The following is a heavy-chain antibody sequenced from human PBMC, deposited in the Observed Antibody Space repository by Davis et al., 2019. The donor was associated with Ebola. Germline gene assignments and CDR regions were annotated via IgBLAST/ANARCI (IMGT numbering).Heavy chain of an antibody. V-gene: IGHV4-59*01. J-gene: IGHJ6*02. CDR3: ARDERSSSWGRGRYYGMDV. D-gene: IGHD6-13*01. CDR2: IYYSGST. Sequence: SETLSLTCAVYGGSFSGYYWSWIRQPPGKGLEWIGYIYYSGSTNYNPSLKSRVTISVDTSKNQFSLKLSSVTAADTAVYYCARDERSSSWGRGRYYGMDVWGQGTTVTVSS. CDR1: GGSFSGYY.